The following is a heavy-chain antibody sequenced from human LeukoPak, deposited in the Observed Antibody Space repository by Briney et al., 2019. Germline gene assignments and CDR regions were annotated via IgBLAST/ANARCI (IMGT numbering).Heavy chain of an antibody. CDR3: ARGVDRTKIYS. J-gene: IGHJ4*02. V-gene: IGHV4-31*03. Sequence: SETLSLTCTVSDDSLSSGTYYWNWIRLYPGKGLEWIGCIQYTGSIYYNPSLKSRVTISVDTSKNQFSLNVNSVTAADTAVYYCARGVDRTKIYSWGQGTLVTVSS. D-gene: IGHD5-12*01. CDR1: DDSLSSGTYY. CDR2: IQYTGSI.